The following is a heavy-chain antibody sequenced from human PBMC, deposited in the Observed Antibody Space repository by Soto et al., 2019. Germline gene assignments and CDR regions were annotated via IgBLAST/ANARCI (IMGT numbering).Heavy chain of an antibody. Sequence: ASVKVSCKASGYTFTSYDINWVRQATGQGLEWMGWMNPNSGNTGYAQKFQGRVTMTRNTSISTAYMELSSLRSEDTAVYYCARILELRWYFDYWGQGTLVTVSS. V-gene: IGHV1-8*01. CDR2: MNPNSGNT. J-gene: IGHJ4*02. CDR1: GYTFTSYD. CDR3: ARILELRWYFDY. D-gene: IGHD1-7*01.